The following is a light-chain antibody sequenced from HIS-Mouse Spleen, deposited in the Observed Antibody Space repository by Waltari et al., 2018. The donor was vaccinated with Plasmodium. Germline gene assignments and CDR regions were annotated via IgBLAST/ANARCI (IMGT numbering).Light chain of an antibody. J-gene: IGLJ3*02. CDR2: KES. Sequence: SYELTQPPSVSVSPGQTARITCPGTALPKQYAYWYQQKPGQAPVRVIYKESERPSGIPERFSGSSSGTTVTLTISGVQAEDEADYYCQSADSSGTYWVFGGGTKLTVL. CDR1: ALPKQY. CDR3: QSADSSGTYWV. V-gene: IGLV3-25*03.